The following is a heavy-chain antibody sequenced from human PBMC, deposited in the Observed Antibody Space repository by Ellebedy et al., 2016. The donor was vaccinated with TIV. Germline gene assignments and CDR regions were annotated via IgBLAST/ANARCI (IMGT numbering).Heavy chain of an antibody. CDR1: GGSITSGTYY. CDR2: INHSGST. V-gene: IGHV4-39*07. J-gene: IGHJ3*02. D-gene: IGHD2-2*01. Sequence: SETLSLXCTASGGSITSGTYYSSWIRQPPGKGLEWIGEINHSGSTNYNPSLKSRVTISVDTSKNQFSLKLSSVTAADTAVYYCARVPDIVVVPAAHHGGFDIWGQGTMVTVSS. CDR3: ARVPDIVVVPAAHHGGFDI.